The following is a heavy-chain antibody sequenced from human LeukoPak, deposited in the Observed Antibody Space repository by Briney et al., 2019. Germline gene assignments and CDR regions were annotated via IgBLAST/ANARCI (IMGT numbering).Heavy chain of an antibody. CDR3: VKPARGSGIQNGFDY. J-gene: IGHJ4*02. Sequence: PGEPLRLSCSASGFTFSNYAMHWVRQAPGKGLEYVSAITINIDRTFYADSVQGRFTISRDNSANTLYLQMSSLRPEDTAVYYCVKPARGSGIQNGFDYWGQGTLVTVSS. V-gene: IGHV3-64D*06. CDR1: GFTFSNYA. D-gene: IGHD3-10*01. CDR2: ITINIDRT.